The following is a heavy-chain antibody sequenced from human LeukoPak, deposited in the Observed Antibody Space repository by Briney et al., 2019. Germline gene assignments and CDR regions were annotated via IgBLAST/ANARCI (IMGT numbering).Heavy chain of an antibody. CDR1: GGSISSSSYY. D-gene: IGHD3-10*01. V-gene: IGHV4-39*01. CDR3: ARQWFGELPDY. J-gene: IGHJ4*02. Sequence: SETLSLTCTVSGGSISSSSYYWGWIRQPPGKGLEWIGSIYYSGSTYYNPSLKSRVTISVDTSKNQFSLKLSSVAAEDTAVYYCARQWFGELPDYWGQGTLVTVSS. CDR2: IYYSGST.